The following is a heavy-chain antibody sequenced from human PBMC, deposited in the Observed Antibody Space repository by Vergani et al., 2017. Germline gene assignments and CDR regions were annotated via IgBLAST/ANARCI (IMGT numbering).Heavy chain of an antibody. Sequence: QAQLVESGGGVVQPGRSLRLSCAASGFTFSSYGMHWVRQAPGKGLEWVAVISYDGSNKYYADSVKGRFTISRDNSKDTLFLQMNGLRPEDTGTYFCAKKGGSLYYYGVDVWGQGTTITVSS. CDR3: AKKGGSLYYYGVDV. CDR1: GFTFSSYG. D-gene: IGHD1-26*01. J-gene: IGHJ6*02. CDR2: ISYDGSNK. V-gene: IGHV3-30*18.